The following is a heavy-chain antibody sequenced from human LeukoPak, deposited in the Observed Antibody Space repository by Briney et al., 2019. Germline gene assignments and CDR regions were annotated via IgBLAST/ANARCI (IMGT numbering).Heavy chain of an antibody. J-gene: IGHJ4*02. D-gene: IGHD3-10*01. CDR1: GSTFIDYY. CDR3: ARGLLWPTRAVDY. Sequence: GASVKVSCKASGSTFIDYYIHWVRQAPGQGLEWMGWINPYSGGTNYAQKFQGRVTMTRNTSISTAYMELSSLRSEDTAVYYCARGLLWPTRAVDYWGQGTLVTVSS. V-gene: IGHV1-2*02. CDR2: INPYSGGT.